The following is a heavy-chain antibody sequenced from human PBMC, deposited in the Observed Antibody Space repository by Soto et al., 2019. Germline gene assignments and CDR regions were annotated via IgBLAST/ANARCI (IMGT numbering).Heavy chain of an antibody. CDR3: ARESRAAAGSRYDWFDP. V-gene: IGHV4-30-4*01. CDR1: GGSISSGDYY. Sequence: SETLSLTCTVSGGSISSGDYYLSWIRQPTGKGLEWIGYIYYSGSTYYNPSLKSRVTISVDTSKNQFSLKLSSVTAADTAVYYCARESRAAAGSRYDWFDPCGQGTLVTVSS. CDR2: IYYSGST. D-gene: IGHD6-13*01. J-gene: IGHJ5*02.